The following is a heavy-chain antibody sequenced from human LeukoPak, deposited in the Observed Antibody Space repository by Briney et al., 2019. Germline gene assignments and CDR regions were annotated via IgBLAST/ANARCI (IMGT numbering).Heavy chain of an antibody. Sequence: ASVKVSCKASGYTFTGYYMHWVRQAPGQGLEWMGWVNPNSGGTNYAQKVQGRVTMTRSTAISTAYMELSRLRSDDTAVYYCARYYVLELREGLDYWGQGTLVTVSS. CDR1: GYTFTGYY. CDR3: ARYYVLELREGLDY. CDR2: VNPNSGGT. J-gene: IGHJ4*02. V-gene: IGHV1-2*02. D-gene: IGHD1-26*01.